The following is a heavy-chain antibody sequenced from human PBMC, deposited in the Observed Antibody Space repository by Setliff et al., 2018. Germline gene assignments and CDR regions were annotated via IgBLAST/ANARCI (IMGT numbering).Heavy chain of an antibody. J-gene: IGHJ6*03. CDR2: INWNGGST. Sequence: GGSLRLSCVASGFTFDDYAMSWVRQAPGKGLEWVCGINWNGGSTGYADSVKGRFTTSRDNAKNSLYLQMNSLRAEDTALYYCARENTGFYYHYYMDVWGKGTTVTVSS. D-gene: IGHD3-10*01. V-gene: IGHV3-20*04. CDR3: ARENTGFYYHYYMDV. CDR1: GFTFDDYA.